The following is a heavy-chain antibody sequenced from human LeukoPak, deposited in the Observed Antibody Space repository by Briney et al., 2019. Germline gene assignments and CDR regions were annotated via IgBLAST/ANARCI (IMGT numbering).Heavy chain of an antibody. V-gene: IGHV3-21*01. D-gene: IGHD3-9*01. CDR1: GFTFSTYS. CDR3: ARDQPNYDILTGYYPFDY. J-gene: IGHJ4*02. CDR2: ISSSSSYI. Sequence: KPGGSLRLSRAASGFTFSTYSMNWVRQAPGKGLEWVSSISSSSSYIYYAESVKGRFTISRDNAKNSLYLQMNTLRAEDTAVYYCARDQPNYDILTGYYPFDYWGQGTVVTVSS.